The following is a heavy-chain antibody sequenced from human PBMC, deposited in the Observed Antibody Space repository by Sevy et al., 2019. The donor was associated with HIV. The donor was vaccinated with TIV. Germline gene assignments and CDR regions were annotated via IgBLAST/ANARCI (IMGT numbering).Heavy chain of an antibody. D-gene: IGHD6-6*01. CDR1: GGSISSSSYY. CDR3: AIRVSSSSIGWFDP. CDR2: IYYSGST. J-gene: IGHJ5*02. V-gene: IGHV4-39*01. Sequence: SETLSLTCTVSGGSISSSSYYWGWIRQPPGKGLAWIGSIYYSGSTYYNPSLKSRVTISVDTSKNQFSLKLSSVTAADTAVYYCAIRVSSSSIGWFDPWGQGTLVTVSS.